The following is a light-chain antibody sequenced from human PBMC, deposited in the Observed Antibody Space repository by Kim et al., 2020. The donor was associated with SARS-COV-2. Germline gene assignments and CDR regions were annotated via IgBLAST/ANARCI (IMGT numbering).Light chain of an antibody. Sequence: QSVTISCTGTSSDVGAYKYVSWYQHHPGKAPKLMIYDVSERPSGVPDRFSGSKSGNTASLTISGLQAEDEADYYCCSYAGTYTYWVFGGGTQLTVL. CDR3: CSYAGTYTYWV. CDR2: DVS. J-gene: IGLJ3*02. CDR1: SSDVGAYKY. V-gene: IGLV2-11*01.